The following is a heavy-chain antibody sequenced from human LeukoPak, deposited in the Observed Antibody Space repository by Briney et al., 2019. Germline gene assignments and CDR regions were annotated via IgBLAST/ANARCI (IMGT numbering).Heavy chain of an antibody. CDR1: GFTFSSYS. Sequence: GGSLRLSCAASGFTFSSYSMNWVRQAPGKGLEWVSYISSSSSTIYYADSVKGRFTISRDNAKNSLYPQMNSLRAEDTAVYYCARDGGYCSSTSCYTGASDYWGQGTLVTVSS. CDR2: ISSSSSTI. J-gene: IGHJ4*02. D-gene: IGHD2-2*02. CDR3: ARDGGYCSSTSCYTGASDY. V-gene: IGHV3-48*01.